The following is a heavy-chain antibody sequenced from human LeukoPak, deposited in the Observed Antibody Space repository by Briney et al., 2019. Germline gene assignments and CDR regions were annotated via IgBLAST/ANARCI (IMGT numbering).Heavy chain of an antibody. J-gene: IGHJ4*02. D-gene: IGHD5-12*01. Sequence: PGRSLRLSCAASGFTFSSYAMHWVRQAPGKGLEWVAVISYDGSNKYYADSVKGRFTISRDNSENTLYLQMNSLRAEDTAVYYCAKDLAKPGYFDYWGQGTLVTVSS. CDR2: ISYDGSNK. CDR1: GFTFSSYA. V-gene: IGHV3-30-3*01. CDR3: AKDLAKPGYFDY.